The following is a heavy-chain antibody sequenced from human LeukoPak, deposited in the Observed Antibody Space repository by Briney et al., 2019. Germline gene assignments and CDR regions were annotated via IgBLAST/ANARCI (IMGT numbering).Heavy chain of an antibody. V-gene: IGHV1-2*06. Sequence: ASVKVSCKASGYTFTGYYMHWVRQAPGQGLEWMGRINPNSGGTNYAQKFQGRVTMTRDTSISTAYMELSRLRSDDTAVYYCARGHFHPLRYFDSTHGIRGGIDPWGQGTLVTVSS. D-gene: IGHD3-9*01. CDR1: GYTFTGYY. J-gene: IGHJ5*02. CDR2: INPNSGGT. CDR3: ARGHFHPLRYFDSTHGIRGGIDP.